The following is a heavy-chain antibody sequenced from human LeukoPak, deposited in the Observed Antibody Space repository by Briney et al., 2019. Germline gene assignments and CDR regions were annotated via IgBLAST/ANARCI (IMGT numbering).Heavy chain of an antibody. J-gene: IGHJ4*02. D-gene: IGHD2-2*01. CDR3: AKEEVPNDY. CDR1: GFTFSNSA. V-gene: IGHV3-23*01. Sequence: QPGGSLRLSCEVSGFTFSNSAMSWARQAPGKGLEWVSGISISGGTTYYAASVKGRFTISRDNSKNTVYRQLNSLRAEDTAVYYCAKEEVPNDYWGQGTLVTVSS. CDR2: ISISGGTT.